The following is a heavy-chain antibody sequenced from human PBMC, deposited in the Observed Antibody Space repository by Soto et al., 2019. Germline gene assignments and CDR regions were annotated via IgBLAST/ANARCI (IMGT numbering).Heavy chain of an antibody. CDR2: ITYDGSDQ. Sequence: QVQLVESGGGVVQPGRSLRLSCVASGFTFSSYGMDWVREAPGKGLEWVAVITYDGSDQYYGHSVKGRFTISRDNYKNTLYLQMNSLRAEDTAVYYCATPNYGGDEYWGQGTLVPVSS. CDR1: GFTFSSYG. CDR3: ATPNYGGDEY. V-gene: IGHV3-30*03. J-gene: IGHJ4*02. D-gene: IGHD4-17*01.